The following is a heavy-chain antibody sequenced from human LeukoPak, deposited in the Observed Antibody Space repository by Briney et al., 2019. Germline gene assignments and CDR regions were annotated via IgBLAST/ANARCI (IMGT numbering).Heavy chain of an antibody. CDR3: AKDGSLGIGQQLVYPRFYYFDY. V-gene: IGHV3-23*01. CDR2: ISGSGGST. J-gene: IGHJ4*02. Sequence: PGGSLRLSCAASGFTFSSYAMSWVRQAPGKGLEWVSAISGSGGSTYYADSVKGRFTISRDNSKNTLYLQMNSLRAEDTAVYYCAKDGSLGIGQQLVYPRFYYFDYWGQGTLVTVSS. CDR1: GFTFSSYA. D-gene: IGHD6-13*01.